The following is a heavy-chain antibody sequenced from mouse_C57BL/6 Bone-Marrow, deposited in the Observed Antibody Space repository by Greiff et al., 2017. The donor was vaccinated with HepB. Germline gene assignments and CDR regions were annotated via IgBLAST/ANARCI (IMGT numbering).Heavy chain of an antibody. CDR2: IWGGGST. V-gene: IGHV2-9*01. CDR1: GFSLTSYG. CDR3: AKHGALDYYGSSHWYFDV. D-gene: IGHD1-1*01. J-gene: IGHJ1*03. Sequence: VKVVESGPGLVAPSQSLSITCTVSGFSLTSYGVDWVRQPPGKGLEWLGVIWGGGSTNYNSALMSRLSISKDNSKSQVFLKMNSLQTDDTAMYYCAKHGALDYYGSSHWYFDVWGTGTTVTVSS.